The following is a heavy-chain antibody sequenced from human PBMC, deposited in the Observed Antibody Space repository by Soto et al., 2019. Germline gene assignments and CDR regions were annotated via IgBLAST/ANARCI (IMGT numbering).Heavy chain of an antibody. CDR1: GYTFTGFY. V-gene: IGHV1-2*04. CDR2: INPNSGGT. J-gene: IGHJ6*02. D-gene: IGHD2-15*01. CDR3: ARGGYCSGGSCYSPLMRYYYGMDV. Sequence: ASVKVSCKASGYTFTGFYMHWVRQAPGQGLEWMGWINPNSGGTNYAQKFQGWVTMTRDTSISTAYMELSRLRSDDTAVYYCARGGYCSGGSCYSPLMRYYYGMDVWGQGTTVTVSS.